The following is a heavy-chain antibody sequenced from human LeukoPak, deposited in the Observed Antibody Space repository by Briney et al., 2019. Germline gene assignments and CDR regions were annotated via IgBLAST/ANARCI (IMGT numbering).Heavy chain of an antibody. CDR1: GVSISSGDYY. CDR2: IYYSGST. D-gene: IGHD3-16*02. Sequence: SETLSLTCTVSGVSISSGDYYWSWIRRPPGKGLEWIGYIYYSGSTYYNPSLKSRVTISVDTSKNQFSLKLSSVTAADTAVYYCARESRPERYYVWGIYRPKGYWGQGTLVTVSS. J-gene: IGHJ4*02. V-gene: IGHV4-30-4*08. CDR3: ARESRPERYYVWGIYRPKGY.